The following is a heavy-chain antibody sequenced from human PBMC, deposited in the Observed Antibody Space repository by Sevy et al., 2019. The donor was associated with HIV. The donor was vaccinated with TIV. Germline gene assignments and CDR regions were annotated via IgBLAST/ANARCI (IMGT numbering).Heavy chain of an antibody. CDR1: GFTFSYAW. CDR3: NTDPIIVLLVTHGKDV. D-gene: IGHD2-8*02. Sequence: GGSLRLSCTASGFTFSYAWMSWVRQAPGKGLEWVGRIKSNADGGTTDYAAPVKGRFTISRDDSKNMLYLQMHSLKTEDTAVYYCNTDPIIVLLVTHGKDVWGQGTTVTVSS. J-gene: IGHJ6*02. V-gene: IGHV3-15*01. CDR2: IKSNADGGTT.